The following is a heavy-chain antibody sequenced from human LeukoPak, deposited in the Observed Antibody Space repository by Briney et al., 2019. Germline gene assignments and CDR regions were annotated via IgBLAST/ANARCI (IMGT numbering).Heavy chain of an antibody. CDR3: AKHMRATNTYSFFGLDV. D-gene: IGHD1-26*01. CDR1: GFTFKDYG. V-gene: IGHV3-9*01. CDR2: INWNGGGT. J-gene: IGHJ6*02. Sequence: PGGSLSLSCAATGFTFKDYGMHWVRQPPGKGLEWVSSINWNGGGTDYADSVKGRFTISRDNAKNSLYLQLSSLRPEDTALYYCAKHMRATNTYSFFGLDVWGQGTTVTVSS.